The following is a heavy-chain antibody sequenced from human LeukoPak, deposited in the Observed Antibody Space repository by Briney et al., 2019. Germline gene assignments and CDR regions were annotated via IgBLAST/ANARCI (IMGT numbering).Heavy chain of an antibody. CDR3: ARSITMIVGPLLDY. V-gene: IGHV1-18*01. CDR2: ISAYNGNT. Sequence: ASVKVSCKASGYTFTSYGISWVRQAPGQGLEWMGWISAYNGNTNYAQKLQGRVTMTTDTSTSTVYMELSSLRSEDTAVYYCARSITMIVGPLLDYWGQGTLVTVSS. J-gene: IGHJ4*02. CDR1: GYTFTSYG. D-gene: IGHD3-22*01.